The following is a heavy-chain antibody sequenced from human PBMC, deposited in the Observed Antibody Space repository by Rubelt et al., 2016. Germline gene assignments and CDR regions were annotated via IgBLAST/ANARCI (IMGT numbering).Heavy chain of an antibody. J-gene: IGHJ6*02. CDR2: LNWDGSST. CDR3: ARHGAYYYFGMDV. V-gene: IGHV3-20*04. CDR1: GFTVNSTY. D-gene: IGHD1-26*01. Sequence: EVQLVESGGGLVRPGGSLKLSCAASGFTVNSTYMSWVRQAPGKGLEWVAGLNWDGSSTTYAESVKGRFTVSRDNAKNSLFLQMNSLRSEDTALYYCARHGAYYYFGMDVWGQGTTVTVSS.